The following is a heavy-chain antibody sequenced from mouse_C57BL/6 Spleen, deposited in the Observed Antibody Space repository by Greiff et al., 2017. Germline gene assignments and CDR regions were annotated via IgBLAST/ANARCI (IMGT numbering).Heavy chain of an antibody. CDR2: ISNGGGST. V-gene: IGHV5-12*01. CDR1: GFTFSDYY. J-gene: IGHJ3*01. CDR3: ARRPDYYGSSYTWLAY. D-gene: IGHD1-1*01. Sequence: EVKLVESGGGLVQPGGSLKLSCAASGFTFSDYYMYWVRQTPEKRLEWVAYISNGGGSTYYPDTVKGRFTISRANAKNTLYLQMSGLKSEDTAMYYCARRPDYYGSSYTWLAYWGQGTLVTVSA.